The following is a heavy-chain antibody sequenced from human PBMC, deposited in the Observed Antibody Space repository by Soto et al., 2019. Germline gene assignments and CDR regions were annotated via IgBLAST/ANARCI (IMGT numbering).Heavy chain of an antibody. Sequence: SETLSLTCTVSGGSISSGGYYCNWIRQHPGKGLEWIGYIYYSGSTYYNPSLKSRVTISVDTSKNQFSLKLTSVTAADTAVYYCARDSSGYGFYYYGMDVWGQGTTVTVSS. J-gene: IGHJ6*02. CDR3: ARDSSGYGFYYYGMDV. CDR2: IYYSGST. D-gene: IGHD3-22*01. CDR1: GGSISSGGYY. V-gene: IGHV4-31*03.